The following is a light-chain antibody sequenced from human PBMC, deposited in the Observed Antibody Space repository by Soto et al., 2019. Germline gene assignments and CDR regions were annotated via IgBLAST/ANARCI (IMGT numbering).Light chain of an antibody. Sequence: QSALTQPASVSGSPGQSITISCTGTSSDVGDYNYVSWYQQRPGKAPKLMIYDVSNRPSGVSTRFSGSTSGNTASLTISGLQAEDEADFYCTSYTSTNTLIFGGGTKLTVL. J-gene: IGLJ2*01. CDR2: DVS. CDR1: SSDVGDYNY. CDR3: TSYTSTNTLI. V-gene: IGLV2-14*01.